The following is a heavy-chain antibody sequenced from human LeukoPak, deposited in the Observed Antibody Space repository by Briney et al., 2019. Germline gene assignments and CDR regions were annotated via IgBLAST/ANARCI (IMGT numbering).Heavy chain of an antibody. Sequence: SETLSLTCTVSGGSISSYYWSWIRQPAGKGLEWIGRIYTSGSTNYNPSLKSRVTMSVDTSKNQFSLKLSSVTAADTAVYYCARDNYYILTGYSYFDHWGQGTLVTVSS. CDR3: ARDNYYILTGYSYFDH. CDR1: GGSISSYY. V-gene: IGHV4-4*07. D-gene: IGHD3-9*01. J-gene: IGHJ4*02. CDR2: IYTSGST.